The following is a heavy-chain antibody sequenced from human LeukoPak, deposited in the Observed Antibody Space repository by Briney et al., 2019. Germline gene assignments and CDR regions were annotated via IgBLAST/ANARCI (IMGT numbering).Heavy chain of an antibody. CDR3: ATGSTAVAGTKY. Sequence: GGSLRLSCAVSGFTFSSYGMNWVRQAPGKGLEWVSTISRSGDITYYADSVKGRFTISRDNSKNTLYLQMNSLRAEDTAIYYCATGSTAVAGTKYWGQGILVTVSS. J-gene: IGHJ4*02. CDR1: GFTFSSYG. CDR2: ISRSGDIT. D-gene: IGHD6-19*01. V-gene: IGHV3-23*01.